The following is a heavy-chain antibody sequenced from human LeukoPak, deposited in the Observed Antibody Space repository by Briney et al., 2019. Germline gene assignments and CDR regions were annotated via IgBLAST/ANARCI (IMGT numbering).Heavy chain of an antibody. V-gene: IGHV4-30-2*01. Sequence: SQTLSLTCTVSGGSISSGGYYWSWIRQPPGKGLEWIGYIYHSGSTYYNPSLKSRVTISVDRSKNQFSLKLSSVTAADTAVYYCAREGSSPYYYYYMDVWGKGTTVTVSS. J-gene: IGHJ6*03. CDR2: IYHSGST. CDR1: GGSISSGGYY. CDR3: AREGSSPYYYYYMDV. D-gene: IGHD6-6*01.